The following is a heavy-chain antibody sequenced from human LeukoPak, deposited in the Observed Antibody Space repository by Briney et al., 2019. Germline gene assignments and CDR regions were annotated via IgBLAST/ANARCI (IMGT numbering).Heavy chain of an antibody. CDR1: GGSISSYY. V-gene: IGHV4-59*12. D-gene: IGHD2-2*01. Sequence: SETLSLTCTVSGGSISSYYWSWIRQPPGKGLEWIGYIYYSGSTNYNPSLKSRVTISVDTSKNQFSLKLSSVTAADTAVYYCARKGRIVVPAAIPWFDPWGQGTLVTVSS. J-gene: IGHJ5*02. CDR3: ARKGRIVVPAAIPWFDP. CDR2: IYYSGST.